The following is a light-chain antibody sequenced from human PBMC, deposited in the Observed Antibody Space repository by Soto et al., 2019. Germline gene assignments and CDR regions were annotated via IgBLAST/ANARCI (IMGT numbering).Light chain of an antibody. CDR2: GAS. CDR3: QQYNHWPWT. CDR1: QSISTN. Sequence: EILMTQSPVTLSVSPGEGATLSCRASQSISTNLGWYQQSPGQAPRLLIYGASTRATDILARFSGSGSGTEFTLAIRSPQSEDAAVYYCQQYNHWPWTFGQGTKVRIK. V-gene: IGKV3-15*01. J-gene: IGKJ1*01.